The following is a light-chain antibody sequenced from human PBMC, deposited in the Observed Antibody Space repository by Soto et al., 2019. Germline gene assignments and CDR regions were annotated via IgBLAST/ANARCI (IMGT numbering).Light chain of an antibody. CDR2: EGG. CDR3: CSFALRSTLI. J-gene: IGLJ2*01. V-gene: IGLV2-23*01. Sequence: QAASVSGSPGQSITISCTGTSSDVGNYNLVSWYQQYPGKAPKLMIYEGGKWPSGVSNRFSGSKSGNTASLTISGLQAEDEADYYCCSFALRSTLIFGGGTKLTVL. CDR1: SSDVGNYNL.